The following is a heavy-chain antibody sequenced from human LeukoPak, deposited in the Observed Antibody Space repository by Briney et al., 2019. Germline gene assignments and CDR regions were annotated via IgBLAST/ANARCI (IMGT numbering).Heavy chain of an antibody. CDR3: ARLKYYYDSSGYYQTFDP. V-gene: IGHV4-59*01. CDR1: GGSISSYY. CDR2: ISYGGST. J-gene: IGHJ5*02. D-gene: IGHD3-22*01. Sequence: SETLSLTCTVSGGSISSYYWSWIRQPPGKGLECIGYISYGGSTNYNPSLKSRVTISVDTSKNQFSLKLSSVTAADTAVYYCARLKYYYDSSGYYQTFDPWGQGTLVTVSS.